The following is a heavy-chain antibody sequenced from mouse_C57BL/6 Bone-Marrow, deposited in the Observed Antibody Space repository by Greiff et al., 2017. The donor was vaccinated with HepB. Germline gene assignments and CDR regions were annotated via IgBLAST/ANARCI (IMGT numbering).Heavy chain of an antibody. CDR1: GYTFTEYT. CDR2: FYPGSGSI. Sequence: VQLQQSGAELVKPGASVKLSCKASGYTFTEYTIHWVKQRSGQGLEWIGWFYPGSGSIKYNEKFKDKATLTADKSSSTVYMELSRLTSEDSAVYFCARPEDSSPVLWYYYVDYWGQGTTLTVSS. J-gene: IGHJ2*01. V-gene: IGHV1-62-2*01. CDR3: ARPEDSSPVLWYYYVDY. D-gene: IGHD2-1*01.